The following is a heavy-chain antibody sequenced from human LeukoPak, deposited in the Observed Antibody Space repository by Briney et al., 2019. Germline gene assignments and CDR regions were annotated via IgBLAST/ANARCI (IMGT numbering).Heavy chain of an antibody. V-gene: IGHV4-59*08. Sequence: SETLSLTCIVSGGSINNHYWTWIRQTPGKGLEWIGDIHYTGTTKYNPSLKSRVTISIDTSKNQFSLELSSVTAADTAVYYCARRFVGYDSSWGASDIWGQGTMVTVSS. CDR1: GGSINNHY. D-gene: IGHD6-13*01. CDR2: IHYTGTT. J-gene: IGHJ3*02. CDR3: ARRFVGYDSSWGASDI.